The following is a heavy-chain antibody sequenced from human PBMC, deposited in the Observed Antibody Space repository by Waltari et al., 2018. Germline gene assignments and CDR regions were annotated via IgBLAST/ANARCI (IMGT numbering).Heavy chain of an antibody. V-gene: IGHV4-39*01. CDR1: GGSISSSSYY. CDR2: IYYSGIT. J-gene: IGHJ4*02. Sequence: QLQLQESGPGLVKPSETLSLTCTVSGGSISSSSYYWGWIRQPPGKGLEWIGSIYYSGITYYNPSLKSRVTISVDTSKNQFSLKLSSVTAADTAVYYCASYDSSGPDYWGQGTLVTVSS. CDR3: ASYDSSGPDY. D-gene: IGHD3-22*01.